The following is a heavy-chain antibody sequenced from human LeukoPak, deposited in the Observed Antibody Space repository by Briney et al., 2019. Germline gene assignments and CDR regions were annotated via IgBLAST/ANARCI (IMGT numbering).Heavy chain of an antibody. V-gene: IGHV4-59*01. J-gene: IGHJ4*02. D-gene: IGHD3-22*01. CDR3: ARGKVSSGYYYYFDY. CDR1: GGSISSYY. CDR2: IYYSGST. Sequence: SETLSLTCTVSGGSISSYYWSWIRQPPGKGLEWIGYIYYSGSTSYNPSLKSRVTISVDTSKNQFSLKLSSVTAADTAVYYCARGKVSSGYYYYFDYWGQGTLVTVSS.